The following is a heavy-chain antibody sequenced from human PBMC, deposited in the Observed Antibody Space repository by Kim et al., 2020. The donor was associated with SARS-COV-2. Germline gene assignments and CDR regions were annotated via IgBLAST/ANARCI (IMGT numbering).Heavy chain of an antibody. CDR2: VYYSGTT. CDR1: GGSLSNYY. Sequence: SETLSLTCTVSGGSLSNYYWSCIRQPPGKGLEWIGYVYYSGTTNYNPSLKSRVTISVDTSKNQFSLKLSSVTAADTAVYYCARGWGYFDLWGRGTLVTVS. V-gene: IGHV4-59*01. CDR3: ARGWGYFDL. J-gene: IGHJ2*01.